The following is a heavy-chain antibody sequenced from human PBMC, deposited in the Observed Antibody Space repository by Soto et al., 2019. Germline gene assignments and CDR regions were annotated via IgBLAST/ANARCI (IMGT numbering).Heavy chain of an antibody. CDR2: ISAYNDHT. Sequence: QVQLVQSGAEVKKPGASVKVSCKAAGYTLTTYGVSWVRQAPGQGLEWVGWISAYNDHTNYAQKFQGRVTMTTDTSTSTAYMELRSLRSDDTAVYYCARGTSFAYWGQGTLVTVSS. CDR3: ARGTSFAY. J-gene: IGHJ4*02. D-gene: IGHD1-1*01. V-gene: IGHV1-18*01. CDR1: GYTLTTYG.